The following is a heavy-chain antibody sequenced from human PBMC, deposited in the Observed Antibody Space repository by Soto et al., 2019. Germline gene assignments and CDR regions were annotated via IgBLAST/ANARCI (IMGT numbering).Heavy chain of an antibody. D-gene: IGHD6-6*01. V-gene: IGHV3-43*02. Sequence: GGSLRLSCAASGFTFDDYAMHWVRQAPGKGLEWVSLISGDGGITYYADSVKGRFTISRDNSKNSLYLQMNSLRTEDTALYYCAKDLLAARPEAFDIWGQGTMVTVSS. J-gene: IGHJ3*02. CDR2: ISGDGGIT. CDR3: AKDLLAARPEAFDI. CDR1: GFTFDDYA.